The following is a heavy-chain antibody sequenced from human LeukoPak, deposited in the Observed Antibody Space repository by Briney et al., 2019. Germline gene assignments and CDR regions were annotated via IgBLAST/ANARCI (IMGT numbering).Heavy chain of an antibody. CDR3: ARGPPYDYVWGSYRYTRYFDY. D-gene: IGHD3-16*02. CDR1: GGSFSGYY. Sequence: SETLSLTCAVYGGSFSGYYWSWIRQPPGKGLEWIGEINHSGSTNYNPSLKSRVTISVDTSKNQFSLKLSSVTAADTAVYYCARGPPYDYVWGSYRYTRYFDYWGQGTLVTVSS. V-gene: IGHV4-34*01. CDR2: INHSGST. J-gene: IGHJ4*02.